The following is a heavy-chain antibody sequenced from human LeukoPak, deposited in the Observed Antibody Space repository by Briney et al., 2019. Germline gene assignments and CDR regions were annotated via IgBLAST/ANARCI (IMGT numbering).Heavy chain of an antibody. D-gene: IGHD3-22*01. CDR1: GGTFSSYA. Sequence: GSSVKVSCNASGGTFSSYAISWVRQAPGQGLEWMGRIIPIFGIANYAQKFQGRVTITADKSTSTAYMELSNLRSEDTAVYYCARVPETAYYYDSSGYEFDYWGQGTLVTVSS. V-gene: IGHV1-69*04. J-gene: IGHJ4*02. CDR2: IIPIFGIA. CDR3: ARVPETAYYYDSSGYEFDY.